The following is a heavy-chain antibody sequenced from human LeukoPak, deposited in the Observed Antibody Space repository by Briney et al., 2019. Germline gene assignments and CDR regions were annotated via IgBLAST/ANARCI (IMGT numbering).Heavy chain of an antibody. CDR3: SRATGSVDYYYMGI. CDR2: INPNSGGT. V-gene: IGHV1-2*02. CDR1: VYTFTGYY. D-gene: IGHD1-1*01. Sequence: ASVNASPTTSVYTFTGYYVHWVRQAPGQGLEWMGWINPNSGGTNYAHKSQARVTMTRDTSISTTYSEVSRLRSDDTAMFYCSRATGSVDYYYMGIWGKGTTVTVSS. J-gene: IGHJ6*03.